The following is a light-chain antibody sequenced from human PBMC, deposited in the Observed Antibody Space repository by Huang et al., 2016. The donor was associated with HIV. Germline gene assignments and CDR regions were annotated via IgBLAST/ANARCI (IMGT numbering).Light chain of an antibody. CDR2: WAS. Sequence: DIVMTQSPDSLAVPLGERATFSCVSSQPVLYSSNKKPVPMNCLAWYQKKPGQPPKLLIYWASSRASGVPDRFSGSGSGTHFTLTISSLQAEDVAVYYCQQHYTTPWTFGQGTKVEIK. V-gene: IGKV4-1*01. CDR3: QQHYTTPWT. CDR1: QPVLYSSNKKPVPMNC. J-gene: IGKJ1*01.